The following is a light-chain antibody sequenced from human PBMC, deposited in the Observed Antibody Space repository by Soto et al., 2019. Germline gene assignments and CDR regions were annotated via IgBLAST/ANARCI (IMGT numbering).Light chain of an antibody. CDR3: QSLGSGIQV. Sequence: QPVLTQSPSVSASLGASVKLTCTLSSGHSTYAIAWHQQQSEKGPRFLMKINSDGSHSKGDGFFDRFSGSSSGAERHLTISSLQSEDEADYYCQSLGSGIQVFGGGTKVTVL. CDR2: INSDGSH. J-gene: IGLJ3*02. V-gene: IGLV4-69*01. CDR1: SGHSTYA.